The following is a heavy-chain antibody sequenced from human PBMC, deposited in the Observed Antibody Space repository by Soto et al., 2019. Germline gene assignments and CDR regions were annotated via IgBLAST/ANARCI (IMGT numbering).Heavy chain of an antibody. D-gene: IGHD2-2*01. CDR2: IYWDDDK. J-gene: IGHJ5*02. V-gene: IGHV2-5*02. CDR3: PHRGISTFNWGFDP. CDR1: GFSLSTSGVG. Sequence: QITLKESGPTLVKPTQTLTLTCTFSGFSLSTSGVGVGWIRQPPGKALEWLALIYWDDDKRYSPSLKSRLTITKDTSKIQVVLTMTNMDPVDTATYYCPHRGISTFNWGFDPWGQGTLVTVSS.